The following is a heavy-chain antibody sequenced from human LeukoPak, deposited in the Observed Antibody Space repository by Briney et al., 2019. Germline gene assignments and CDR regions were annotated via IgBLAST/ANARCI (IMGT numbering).Heavy chain of an antibody. CDR2: ISVGGGGT. D-gene: IGHD3-10*01. CDR3: AKAASYYESGRAPFDY. V-gene: IGHV3-23*01. J-gene: IGHJ4*02. Sequence: GGSLRLPCAASGFTFSNSAMSWVRQAAGKGLEGVSVISVGGGGTYYADSVKGRFTISRDNSRNTLYLHMDSLRVEDTAIYYCAKAASYYESGRAPFDYWGQGTLVTVSS. CDR1: GFTFSNSA.